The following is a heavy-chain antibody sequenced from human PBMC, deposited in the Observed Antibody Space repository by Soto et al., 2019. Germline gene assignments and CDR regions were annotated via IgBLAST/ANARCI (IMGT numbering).Heavy chain of an antibody. J-gene: IGHJ4*02. CDR1: GFTFSSYG. D-gene: IGHD3-10*01. CDR2: ISYDGSNK. V-gene: IGHV3-30*18. CDR3: AKDLRGDGSGSYYG. Sequence: GGSLRLSCAASGFTFSSYGMHWVRQAPGKGLEWVAVISYDGSNKYYADSVKGRFTISRDNPKNTLYLQMNSLRAEDTAVYYCAKDLRGDGSGSYYGWGQGTLVTV.